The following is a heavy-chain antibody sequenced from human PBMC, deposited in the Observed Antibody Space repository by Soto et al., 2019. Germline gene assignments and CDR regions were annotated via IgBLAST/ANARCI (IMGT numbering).Heavy chain of an antibody. J-gene: IGHJ4*02. V-gene: IGHV3-66*01. D-gene: IGHD2-15*01. CDR3: ARGYWVEGYGAGTYFDY. CDR2: IYSGSTT. Sequence: EVLLVQSGGGLVQPGGSLRLSCAPSGLSVTSNYMAWVRQAPGKGLEWVSVIYSGSTTHHEDSVKGRFTISRDSSSNTLYLQMSSLRVEDTALYYCARGYWVEGYGAGTYFDYWGQGTLVTVSS. CDR1: GLSVTSNY.